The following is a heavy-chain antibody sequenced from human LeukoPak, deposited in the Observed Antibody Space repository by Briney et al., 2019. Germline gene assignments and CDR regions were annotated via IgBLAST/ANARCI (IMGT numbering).Heavy chain of an antibody. CDR1: GGSISSGDYY. CDR2: IYYSGST. J-gene: IGHJ4*02. V-gene: IGHV4-30-4*01. CDR3: ARANPISYDSSGEIDY. Sequence: SETLSLTCTVSGGSISSGDYYWSWIRQPPGKGLEWIGYIYYSGSTYYNPSLKSRVTISVDTSKNQFSLKLSSVTAADTAVYYCARANPISYDSSGEIDYWGQGTLVTVSS. D-gene: IGHD3-22*01.